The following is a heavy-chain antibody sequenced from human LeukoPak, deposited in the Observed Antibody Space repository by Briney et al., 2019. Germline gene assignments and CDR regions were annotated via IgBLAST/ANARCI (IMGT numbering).Heavy chain of an antibody. CDR3: ARHSEGCIAAAGTYFDY. CDR2: ISAYNGNT. V-gene: IGHV1-18*01. J-gene: IGHJ4*02. Sequence: ASVKVSCKASGYTFTSYGISWVRQAPGQGLEWMGWISAYNGNTNYAQKLQDRVTMTTDTSTSTAYMELRSLRSDDTAVYYCARHSEGCIAAAGTYFDYWGQGTLVTVSS. CDR1: GYTFTSYG. D-gene: IGHD6-13*01.